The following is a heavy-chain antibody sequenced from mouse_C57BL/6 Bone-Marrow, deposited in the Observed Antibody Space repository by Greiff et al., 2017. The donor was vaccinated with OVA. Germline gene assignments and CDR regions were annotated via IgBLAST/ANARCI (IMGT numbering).Heavy chain of an antibody. V-gene: IGHV5-4*01. CDR1: GFTFSSYA. CDR3: ARDPITTVFDY. Sequence: EVQGVESGGGLVKPGGSLKLSCAASGFTFSSYAMSWVRQTPEKRLEWVATISDGGSYTYYPDNVKGRFTISRDNAKNNLYLQMSHLKSEDTAMYYCARDPITTVFDYWGQGTTLTVSS. CDR2: ISDGGSYT. J-gene: IGHJ2*01. D-gene: IGHD1-1*01.